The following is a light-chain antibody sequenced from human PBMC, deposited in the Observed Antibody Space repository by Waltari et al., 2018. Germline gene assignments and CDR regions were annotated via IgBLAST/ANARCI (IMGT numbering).Light chain of an antibody. CDR2: LGS. V-gene: IGKV2-28*01. Sequence: DIVMTQSPLSLPVTPGEPASISCRSSQSLLHSNGYNYLDWYLQKPGQSPQLLIYLGSNRASGVPDRFSGSGSGTDFTLKISRVEAEDVGVYYCMQALQTPPRRTFGQGTRLEIK. J-gene: IGKJ5*01. CDR3: MQALQTPPRRT. CDR1: QSLLHSNGYNY.